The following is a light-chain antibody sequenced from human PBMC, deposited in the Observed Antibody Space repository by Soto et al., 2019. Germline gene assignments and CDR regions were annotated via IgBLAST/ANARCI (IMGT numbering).Light chain of an antibody. CDR3: QQSYSNPWT. V-gene: IGKV4-1*01. CDR2: CAS. Sequence: DIVLTQSPDSLAVSLGERATINCKSSQRVLYNVNNKNHLGWYQQKPAQPPKLLIYCASTRECGVTERFSGSGSGTDFTLTISSLQAEDVATYYCQQSYSNPWTFGQGTKVEIK. J-gene: IGKJ1*01. CDR1: QRVLYNVNNKNH.